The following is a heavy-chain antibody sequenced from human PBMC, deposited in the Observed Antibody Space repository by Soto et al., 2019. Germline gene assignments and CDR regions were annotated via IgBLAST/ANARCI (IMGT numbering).Heavy chain of an antibody. Sequence: QVQLVQSGTEVKKPGASVKVSCKASGYTFTSYGISWVRQAPGQGPEWMGWIRGYNGNTHYPQKFQGKVTMTTDTSTSTAYMELRSLGSDDTAVYYCAKADSNYAGRFSYYDRAVWGNGTLVTVSS. V-gene: IGHV1-18*01. D-gene: IGHD4-4*01. CDR2: IRGYNGNT. J-gene: IGHJ6*03. CDR1: GYTFTSYG. CDR3: AKADSNYAGRFSYYDRAV.